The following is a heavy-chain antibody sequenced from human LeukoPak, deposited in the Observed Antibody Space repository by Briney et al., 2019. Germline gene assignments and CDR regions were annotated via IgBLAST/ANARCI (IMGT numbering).Heavy chain of an antibody. Sequence: SETLSLTCAVYGGSFSGYYWSWIRQPPGKGLEWIGEINHSGSTNYNPSLKSRVTISVDTSKNQFSLKLSSVTAADTAVYYCARRPTGHIDYWGQGTLVTVSS. J-gene: IGHJ4*02. CDR3: ARRPTGHIDY. D-gene: IGHD2-8*02. V-gene: IGHV4-34*01. CDR1: GGSFSGYY. CDR2: INHSGST.